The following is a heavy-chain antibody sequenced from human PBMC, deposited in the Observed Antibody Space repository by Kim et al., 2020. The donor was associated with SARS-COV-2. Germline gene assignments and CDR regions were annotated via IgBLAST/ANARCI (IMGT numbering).Heavy chain of an antibody. CDR3: VMFVGH. V-gene: IGHV4-39*07. J-gene: IGHJ4*02. CDR2: VYYSGST. D-gene: IGHD3-10*02. CDR1: GGSLRSENDNY. Sequence: SETLSLTCTVSGGSLRSENDNYWGWIRQPPGKGLEWIGSVYYSGSTYYSPSLKSRVSISADKSKSQVSLTMTSVTAADTAVYYCVMFVGHWGQGTLVIVS.